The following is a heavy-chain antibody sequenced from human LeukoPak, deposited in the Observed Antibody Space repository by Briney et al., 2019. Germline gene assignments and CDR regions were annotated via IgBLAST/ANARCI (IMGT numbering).Heavy chain of an antibody. J-gene: IGHJ4*02. CDR3: ARGEHSVDS. CDR1: GGAIRSHY. V-gene: IGHV4-4*07. Sequence: WETLSLTCTVSGGAIRSHYWNWIRQPAGKGLEWIGRIYSSGYTNDNPFLKSRITMSVDMSKNQFSLRLNSVTAADTAVYYCARGEHSVDSWGQGMLVTVSS. CDR2: IYSSGYT. D-gene: IGHD1/OR15-1a*01.